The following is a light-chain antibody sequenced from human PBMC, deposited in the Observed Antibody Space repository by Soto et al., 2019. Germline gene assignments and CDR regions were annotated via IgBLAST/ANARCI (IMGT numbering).Light chain of an antibody. CDR2: GVS. J-gene: IGKJ3*01. V-gene: IGKV3-20*01. CDR1: QNLNSNF. CDR3: QQYGSSPPFT. Sequence: ETVLTQSPGTLSLSPGERATLSCRASQNLNSNFLAWYQQKPGQAPRLLIYGVSNRATGIPDRFSGSGSGTVFTLTISRLEPEDFAVYYRQQYGSSPPFTFGPGTKVDIK.